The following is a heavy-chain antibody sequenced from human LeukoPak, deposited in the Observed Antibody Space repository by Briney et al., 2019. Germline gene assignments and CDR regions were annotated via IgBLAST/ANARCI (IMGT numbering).Heavy chain of an antibody. CDR1: GGSFSGYY. V-gene: IGHV4-34*01. D-gene: IGHD3-22*01. CDR3: ARSITMIVVAHRGFDY. Sequence: SETLSLTCAVYGGSFSGYYWSWIRQPPGKGLEWIGEINHSGSTNYNPSLKSRVTISVDTSKNQFSLKLSSVTAADTAVYYCARSITMIVVAHRGFDYWGQGTLVTVSS. J-gene: IGHJ4*02. CDR2: INHSGST.